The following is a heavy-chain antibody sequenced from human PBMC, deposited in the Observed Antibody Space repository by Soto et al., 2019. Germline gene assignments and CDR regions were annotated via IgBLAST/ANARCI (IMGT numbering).Heavy chain of an antibody. CDR1: GFTFNSYS. V-gene: IGHV3-48*01. J-gene: IGHJ4*02. Sequence: PGGSLRLSCAASGFTFNSYSMNWVRQAPGKGLEWVSYITGSSSTIYYADSVKGQFTISRDNAKNSLYLQMNSLRAEDTAVYYCARDLPRDPFDYWGQGTLVTVSS. CDR3: ARDLPRDPFDY. CDR2: ITGSSSTI.